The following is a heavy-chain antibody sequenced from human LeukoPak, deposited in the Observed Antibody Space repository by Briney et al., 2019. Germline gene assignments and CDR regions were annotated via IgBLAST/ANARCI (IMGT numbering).Heavy chain of an antibody. CDR1: GFTFSSYE. Sequence: GGSLRLSCAASGFTFSSYEMNWVRQAAGKGLEWVSYISSSGTTIYYADSVKGRFTISRDNAKKSLYLQMNSLRAEDTAVYYCTTGAITFSSWGQGTLVTVSS. CDR2: ISSSGTTI. J-gene: IGHJ5*02. D-gene: IGHD2/OR15-2a*01. CDR3: TTGAITFSS. V-gene: IGHV3-48*03.